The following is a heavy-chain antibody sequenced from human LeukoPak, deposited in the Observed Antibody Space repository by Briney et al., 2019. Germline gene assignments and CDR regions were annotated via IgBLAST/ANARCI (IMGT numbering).Heavy chain of an antibody. J-gene: IGHJ4*02. CDR2: INPNSGGT. CDR1: GYTFTGYY. Sequence: ASVKVSCKASGYTFTGYYMHWVRQAPGQGLEWMGWINPNSGGTNYAQKFQGRVTMTRDTSTSTAYMELSRLRSDDTAVYYCARDLGCSGGSCYSSADYWGQGTLVTVSS. D-gene: IGHD2-15*01. CDR3: ARDLGCSGGSCYSSADY. V-gene: IGHV1-2*02.